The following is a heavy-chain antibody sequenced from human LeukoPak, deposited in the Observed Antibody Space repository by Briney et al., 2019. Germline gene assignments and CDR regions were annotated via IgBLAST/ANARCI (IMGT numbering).Heavy chain of an antibody. V-gene: IGHV1-18*01. CDR3: ASTIYDYVWGT. CDR1: GYTFTSYG. CDR2: ISAYNGNT. J-gene: IGHJ5*02. Sequence: ASVKVSCKASGYTFTSYGISWVRQAPGQGLEWMGWISAYNGNTNYAQKFQGRVTITTDESTSTAYMELSSLRSEDTAVYYCASTIYDYVWGTWGQGTLVTVSS. D-gene: IGHD3-16*01.